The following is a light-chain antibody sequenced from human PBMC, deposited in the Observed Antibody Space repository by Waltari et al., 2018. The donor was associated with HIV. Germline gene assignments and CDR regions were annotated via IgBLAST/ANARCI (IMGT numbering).Light chain of an antibody. J-gene: IGKJ4*01. Sequence: DIVMTQSPDSLTVSLGERATINCTSSRTVFYSSDNQNYLAWYLQRPGQSPKVLIFWASTRAFGVSDQFRGSGSGTHFSLTLSSLQADDVGIYYCQQYYTVPPTFGGGTKVEI. CDR2: WAS. CDR1: RTVFYSSDNQNY. V-gene: IGKV4-1*01. CDR3: QQYYTVPPT.